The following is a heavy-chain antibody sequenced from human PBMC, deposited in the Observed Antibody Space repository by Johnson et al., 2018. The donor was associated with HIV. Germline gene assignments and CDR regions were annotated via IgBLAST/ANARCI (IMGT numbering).Heavy chain of an antibody. Sequence: MLLVESGGGVVRPGGSLRLSCAASGFTVSSNYMSWVRQAPGKGLEWVSVIYSGGVTNYADSVKGRFTISRDNSKNTLYLQMNSLRAEDTAVYYCAREWIGHSSSWCRYAFDIWGQGTMVTVSS. V-gene: IGHV3-66*02. CDR3: AREWIGHSSSWCRYAFDI. CDR1: GFTVSSNY. D-gene: IGHD6-13*01. J-gene: IGHJ3*02. CDR2: IYSGGVT.